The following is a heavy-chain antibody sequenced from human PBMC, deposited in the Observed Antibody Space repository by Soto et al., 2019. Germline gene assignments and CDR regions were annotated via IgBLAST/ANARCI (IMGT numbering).Heavy chain of an antibody. CDR2: IIPIFGTA. CDR3: ARINSPGIAVAGQGYYGMDV. D-gene: IGHD6-19*01. Sequence: ASVKVSCKASGGTFSSYAISWVRQAPGQGLEWMGGIIPIFGTANYAQKFQGRVTITADESTSTAYMELSSLRSEDTAVYYCARINSPGIAVAGQGYYGMDVWGQGTTVTVSS. J-gene: IGHJ6*02. CDR1: GGTFSSYA. V-gene: IGHV1-69*13.